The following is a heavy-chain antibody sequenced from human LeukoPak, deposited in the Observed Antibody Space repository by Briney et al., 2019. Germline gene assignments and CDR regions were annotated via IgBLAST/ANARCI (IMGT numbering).Heavy chain of an antibody. CDR2: INQNGGQS. CDR1: GFPFSNYW. J-gene: IGHJ4*02. D-gene: IGHD3-3*01. Sequence: GGSLRLSCEASGFPFSNYWMTWVRQAPGKGLEWVADINQNGGQSYYVDSVKGRFTISRDNTKNSLYLQMNSLRVEDTAVFYCARDQYDTWSRRGNFDSWGQGTLVIVSS. CDR3: ARDQYDTWSRRGNFDS. V-gene: IGHV3-7*03.